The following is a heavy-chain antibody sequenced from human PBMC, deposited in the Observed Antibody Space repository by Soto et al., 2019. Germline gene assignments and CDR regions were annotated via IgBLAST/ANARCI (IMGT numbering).Heavy chain of an antibody. Sequence: QLQLQESGPGLVKPSETLSLTCTVSGGSISSSSYYWGWIRQPPGKGLEWIGSIYYSWSTYYNPSLKSRVTIAIDTSNNKFSLKLSSVTAADTAVYYCATGSVRHQFDPWVQGTLVTVSS. CDR2: IYYSWST. CDR3: ATGSVRHQFDP. CDR1: GGSISSSSYY. D-gene: IGHD1-26*01. J-gene: IGHJ5*02. V-gene: IGHV4-39*01.